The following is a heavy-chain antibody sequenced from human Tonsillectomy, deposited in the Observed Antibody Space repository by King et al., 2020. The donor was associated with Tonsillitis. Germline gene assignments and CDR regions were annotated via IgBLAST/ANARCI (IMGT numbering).Heavy chain of an antibody. CDR3: ASEYLNLWFGESLGYFDY. D-gene: IGHD3-10*01. J-gene: IGHJ4*02. CDR2: ISYDGNNK. V-gene: IGHV3-30-3*01. Sequence: VQLVESGGGVVQPGRSLRLSCAASGFTFSSYAMHWVRQAPGKGLEWVAVISYDGNNKYYADSVKGRFTISRDNSKNTLYLQMNSLRAEDTAVYYCASEYLNLWFGESLGYFDYWGQGTLVTVSS. CDR1: GFTFSSYA.